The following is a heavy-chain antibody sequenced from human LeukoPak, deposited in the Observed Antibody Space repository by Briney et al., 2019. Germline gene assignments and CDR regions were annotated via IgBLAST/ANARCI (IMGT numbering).Heavy chain of an antibody. J-gene: IGHJ4*02. CDR1: GYTFTSYA. V-gene: IGHV1-18*01. Sequence: ASVKVSCKASGYTFTSYAISWVRQAPGQGLEWMGWISPNNGNTNYAQKLQGRITMTTDTSTSIAYMELRSLRSDDTAVFYCARGPLRLGELSLHFDYWGQGTLVTVSS. CDR3: ARGPLRLGELSLHFDY. CDR2: ISPNNGNT. D-gene: IGHD3-16*02.